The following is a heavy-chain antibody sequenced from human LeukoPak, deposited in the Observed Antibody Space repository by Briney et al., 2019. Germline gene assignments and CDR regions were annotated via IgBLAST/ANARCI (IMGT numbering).Heavy chain of an antibody. J-gene: IGHJ4*02. V-gene: IGHV4-59*08. Sequence: PSETLSLTCTVSGGSISSYYWSWIRQPPGKGLEWIGYIYYSGSTNYNPSLKSRVTISVDTSKNQFSLKLSSVTAADTAVYYCAKGGFTMIVVVISWGQGTLVTVSS. D-gene: IGHD3-22*01. CDR2: IYYSGST. CDR3: AKGGFTMIVVVIS. CDR1: GGSISSYY.